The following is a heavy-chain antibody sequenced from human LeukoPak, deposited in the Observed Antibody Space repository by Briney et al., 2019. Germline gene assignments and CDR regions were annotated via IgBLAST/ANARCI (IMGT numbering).Heavy chain of an antibody. CDR2: INPNSGGT. CDR3: ARADRLDRAPYLIGP. V-gene: IGHV1-2*02. D-gene: IGHD2-21*01. CDR1: GYAFTDYY. J-gene: IGHJ5*02. Sequence: GASVKLSCKTSGYAFTDYYLHWVRQAPGQGLEWMGWINPNSGGTSSAQKFQGRFTMTRDTSITTVYMEVAWLTSEDTAIYYCARADRLDRAPYLIGPWGQGTLVTVSS.